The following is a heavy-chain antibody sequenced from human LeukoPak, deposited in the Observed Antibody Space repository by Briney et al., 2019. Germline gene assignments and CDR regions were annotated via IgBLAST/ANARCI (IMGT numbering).Heavy chain of an antibody. Sequence: ESGPVLVKPTETLTLTCTVSGFSLSNARMGVSWIRQPPGKALEWLAHIFSNDEKSYSTSLKSRLTISKDTSKSQVVLTMTNMDPVDTATYYCARAIYCSGGSCYPNWFDPWGQRTLVTVSS. CDR1: GFSLSNARMG. D-gene: IGHD2-15*01. CDR3: ARAIYCSGGSCYPNWFDP. CDR2: IFSNDEK. J-gene: IGHJ5*02. V-gene: IGHV2-26*01.